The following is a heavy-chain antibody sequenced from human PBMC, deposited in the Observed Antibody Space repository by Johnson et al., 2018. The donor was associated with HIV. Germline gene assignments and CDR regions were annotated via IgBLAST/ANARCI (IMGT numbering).Heavy chain of an antibody. V-gene: IGHV3-30*02. CDR3: AKDLRRKQLGNHDAFDI. Sequence: VQVVESGGGVVQPGGSLRLSCAASGFTFSSYGMHWVRQAPGKGLEWVAFIRYDGSNKYYADSVKGRFTISRDNSKNTLYLQMNSLRAEDTAVYYCAKDLRRKQLGNHDAFDIWGQGTMVTVSS. CDR1: GFTFSSYG. J-gene: IGHJ3*02. CDR2: IRYDGSNK. D-gene: IGHD6-13*01.